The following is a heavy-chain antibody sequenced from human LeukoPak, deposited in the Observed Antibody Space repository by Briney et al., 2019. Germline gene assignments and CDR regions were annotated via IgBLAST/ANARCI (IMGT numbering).Heavy chain of an antibody. Sequence: GGSLRLSCVASGFTFSTYWMHWVRQAPGKGLVWVSRISYDGSSTNYADSVKGRFSISRDNAKNTVYLQMNSLRAEDTAVYYCAREAEVAGIHFDSGAQGTLVTVSS. J-gene: IGHJ4*02. CDR2: ISYDGSST. D-gene: IGHD6-19*01. CDR1: GFTFSTYW. V-gene: IGHV3-74*01. CDR3: AREAEVAGIHFDS.